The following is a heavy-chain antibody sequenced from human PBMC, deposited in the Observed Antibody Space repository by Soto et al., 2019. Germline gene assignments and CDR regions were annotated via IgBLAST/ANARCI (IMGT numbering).Heavy chain of an antibody. V-gene: IGHV5-10-1*01. D-gene: IGHD2-8*01. CDR1: GYSFTSYW. CDR3: ARLLISKTARSRFAP. CDR2: IDPSDSYT. Sequence: GESLKISCKGSGYSFTSYWISWVRQMPGKGLEWMGRIDPSDSYTNYSPSFQGHVTISADKSISTAYLQWSSLKASDTAMYYCARLLISKTARSRFAPWAQGTLFTASS. J-gene: IGHJ5*02.